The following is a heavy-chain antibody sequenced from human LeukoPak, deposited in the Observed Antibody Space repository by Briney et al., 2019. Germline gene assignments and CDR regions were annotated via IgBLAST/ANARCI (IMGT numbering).Heavy chain of an antibody. CDR1: GGSISSYY. CDR2: INHSGST. Sequence: SETLSLTCTVSGGSISSYYWSWIRQPPGKGLEWIGEINHSGSTNYNPSLKSRVTISVDTSKNQFSLKLSSVTAADTAVYYCASGSIVLMVYANWGQGTLVTVSS. D-gene: IGHD2-8*01. CDR3: ASGSIVLMVYAN. J-gene: IGHJ4*02. V-gene: IGHV4-34*01.